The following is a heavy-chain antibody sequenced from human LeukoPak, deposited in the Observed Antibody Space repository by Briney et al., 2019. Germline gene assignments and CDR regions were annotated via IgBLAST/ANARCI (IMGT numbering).Heavy chain of an antibody. CDR2: INPNSGGT. CDR3: ARAFARRAGYLYY. D-gene: IGHD3-10*01. V-gene: IGHV1-2*02. Sequence: GASVKVSCKASGGTFSSYAISWVRQAPGQGLEWMGWINPNSGGTNYAQKFQGRVTMTRDTSISTAYMELSRLRSDDTAVYYCARAFARRAGYLYYWDQGTLVTVSS. CDR1: GGTFSSYA. J-gene: IGHJ4*02.